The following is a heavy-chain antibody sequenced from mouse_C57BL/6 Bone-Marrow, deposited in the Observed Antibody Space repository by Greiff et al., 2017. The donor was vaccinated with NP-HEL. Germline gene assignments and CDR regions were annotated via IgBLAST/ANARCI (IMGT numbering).Heavy chain of an antibody. CDR3: ARRNYSNLWYFDV. CDR2: IDPNSGGT. CDR1: GYTFTSYW. Sequence: QVQLKQPGAELVKPGASVKLSCKASGYTFTSYWMHWVKQRPGRGLEWIGRIDPNSGGTKYNEKFKSKATLTVDKPSSTAYMQLSSLTSEDSAVDYCARRNYSNLWYFDVWGTGTTVTVSS. V-gene: IGHV1-72*01. D-gene: IGHD2-5*01. J-gene: IGHJ1*03.